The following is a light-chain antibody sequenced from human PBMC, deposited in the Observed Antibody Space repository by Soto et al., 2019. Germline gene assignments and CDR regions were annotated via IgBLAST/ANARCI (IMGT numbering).Light chain of an antibody. CDR3: QSYDSSLSGSGVV. J-gene: IGLJ2*01. CDR2: GNS. V-gene: IGLV1-40*01. Sequence: QSVLTQPPSVSGAPGQRVTISCTGSSSNIGAGYDVHWYQQLPGTAPKLLIYGNSNRPSGVPDRFSGSKSGTSASLAITGLQAEDWADYCCQSYDSSLSGSGVVFGGGTKVTVL. CDR1: SSNIGAGYD.